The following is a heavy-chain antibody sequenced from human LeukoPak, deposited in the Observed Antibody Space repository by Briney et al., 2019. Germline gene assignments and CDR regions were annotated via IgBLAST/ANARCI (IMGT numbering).Heavy chain of an antibody. J-gene: IGHJ4*02. D-gene: IGHD3-22*01. CDR1: GGSFSGYY. Sequence: SETLSLTCAVYGGSFSGYYWSWIRQPPGKGLEWIGHMYYSGSANSNPSLEGRVSISVDTSKNQFSLNLSSVTSADTAVYFCARELFDSSGYSLFDYWGQGTLVTVSS. CDR3: ARELFDSSGYSLFDY. V-gene: IGHV4-59*01. CDR2: MYYSGSA.